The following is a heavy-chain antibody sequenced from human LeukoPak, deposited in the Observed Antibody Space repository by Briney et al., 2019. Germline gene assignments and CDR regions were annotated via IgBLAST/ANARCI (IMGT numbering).Heavy chain of an antibody. CDR3: VKVAKYYYGSETYYFFEH. D-gene: IGHD3-10*01. Sequence: GESLRLSCAASGFTFTTYWMSWVRQLPGKGLEWVANINQDGTEKYYVDSAKGRFTISRDNAKNSLDLQMNSLRVEDTGIYYCVKVAKYYYGSETYYFFEHWGKGTPVTASS. J-gene: IGHJ6*04. V-gene: IGHV3-7*01. CDR2: INQDGTEK. CDR1: GFTFTTYW.